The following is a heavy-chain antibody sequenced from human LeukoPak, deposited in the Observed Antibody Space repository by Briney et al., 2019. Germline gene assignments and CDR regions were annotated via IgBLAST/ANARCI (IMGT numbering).Heavy chain of an antibody. CDR3: ARVRRGLPSY. V-gene: IGHV4-39*07. CDR1: GGSISSGDYY. CDR2: IYYSGST. J-gene: IGHJ4*02. D-gene: IGHD3-10*01. Sequence: SETLSLTCTVSGGSISSGDYYWSWIRQPPGKGLEWIGSIYYSGSTYYNPSLKSRVTISVDTSKNQFSLKLSSVTAADTAVYYCARVRRGLPSYWGQGTLVTVSS.